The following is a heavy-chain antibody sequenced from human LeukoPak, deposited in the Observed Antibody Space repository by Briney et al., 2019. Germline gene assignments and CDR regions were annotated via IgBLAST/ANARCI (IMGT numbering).Heavy chain of an antibody. CDR3: ARETAYCGGDCYSLHDY. D-gene: IGHD2-21*02. J-gene: IGHJ4*02. Sequence: PGGSLRLSCAASGFTFSSYGMSWVRQAPGKGLEWVSLISDVGSTFSADSVKGRFTTSRDDSKNMLYMQMSSLRVEDTAVYYCARETAYCGGDCYSLHDYWGQGTLVTVSS. V-gene: IGHV3-23*01. CDR1: GFTFSSYG. CDR2: ISDVGST.